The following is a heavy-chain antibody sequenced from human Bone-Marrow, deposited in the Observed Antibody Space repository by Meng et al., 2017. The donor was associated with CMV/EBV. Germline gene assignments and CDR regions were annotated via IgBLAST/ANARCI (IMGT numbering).Heavy chain of an antibody. CDR3: ARDQTVIQLWLSEYYYYGKDV. J-gene: IGHJ6*02. Sequence: SVKVSCKASGFTFTSSAVQWVRQARGQRLEWIGWIVVGSGNTNYAQKFQGRVTMTRDTSISTAYMELSRLRSDDTAVYYCARDQTVIQLWLSEYYYYGKDVWGQGTTVTVSS. D-gene: IGHD5-18*01. CDR2: IVVGSGNT. CDR1: GFTFTSSA. V-gene: IGHV1-58*01.